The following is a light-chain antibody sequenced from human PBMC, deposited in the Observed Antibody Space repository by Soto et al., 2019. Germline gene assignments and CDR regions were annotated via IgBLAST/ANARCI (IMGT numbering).Light chain of an antibody. CDR2: LNSDGSH. CDR1: SGHSSYA. J-gene: IGLJ2*01. V-gene: IGLV4-69*01. CDR3: QTRGTGVV. Sequence: QSVLTQSPSASASLGASVKLTCTLSSGHSSYAIAWHQQQPEKGPRYLMKLNSDGSHSKGDGIPDRFSGSSSGAERYLTIPRLQSEDEADYYCQTRGTGVVFGEGTKVTVL.